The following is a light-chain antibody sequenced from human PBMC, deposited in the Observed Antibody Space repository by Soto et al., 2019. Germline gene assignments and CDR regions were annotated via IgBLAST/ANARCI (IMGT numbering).Light chain of an antibody. CDR1: QSIETW. CDR2: KAS. J-gene: IGKJ1*01. CDR3: QQYHSYST. V-gene: IGKV1-5*03. Sequence: DIQMTQSPSTLSESVGDRVTITCRASQSIETWLAWYKQKPGKAPKVLIYKASYLESGVPSRFGGSGSATEFTLTISSLQPDDFATYYCQQYHSYSTFGQGTRVEV.